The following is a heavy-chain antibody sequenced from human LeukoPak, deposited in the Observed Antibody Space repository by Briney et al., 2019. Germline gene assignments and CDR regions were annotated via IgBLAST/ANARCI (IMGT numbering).Heavy chain of an antibody. D-gene: IGHD5-24*01. CDR3: AREVVEMATNYPNNMDV. Sequence: SETLSLTCSVSGASISSGSNYWGWIRQPPGKTLEWIGSIYSSGSTYYNSSLQSRVIIIIDTPKNHFSLTLSSVTAADTAVYYCAREVVEMATNYPNNMDVWGKGTTVTISS. CDR1: GASISSGSNY. J-gene: IGHJ6*03. V-gene: IGHV4-39*07. CDR2: IYSSGST.